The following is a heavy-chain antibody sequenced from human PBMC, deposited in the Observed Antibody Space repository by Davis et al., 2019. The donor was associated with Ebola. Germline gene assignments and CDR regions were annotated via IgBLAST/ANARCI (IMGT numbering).Heavy chain of an antibody. D-gene: IGHD2-2*01. J-gene: IGHJ4*02. V-gene: IGHV1-18*01. CDR2: ISAYNGNT. CDR1: GYTFTSYG. Sequence: ASVKVSCKASGYTFTSYGISWVRQAPGQGLEWMGWISAYNGNTNYAQTLQGRVTMTTDTSTSTAYMELRSLRSDDTAVYYCARDHFLGYCSSTSCYPGVNFDYWGQGTLVTVSS. CDR3: ARDHFLGYCSSTSCYPGVNFDY.